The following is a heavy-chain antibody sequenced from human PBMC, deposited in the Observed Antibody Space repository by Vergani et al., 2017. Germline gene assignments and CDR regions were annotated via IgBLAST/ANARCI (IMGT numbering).Heavy chain of an antibody. D-gene: IGHD5-12*01. CDR1: GFTFNHYA. J-gene: IGHJ6*02. Sequence: EGKVEEGGGDLVQPGGSLRLSCAASGFTFNHYAMNWVRQAPGKGLEWVSGISGSGGSTYYAGSVKGRFTISRDSSKNTLYLQMNSLSAGDTAVYYCAKANPRNSGYDYLYYYHAMDVWGQGTTVTVSS. CDR3: AKANPRNSGYDYLYYYHAMDV. V-gene: IGHV3-23*04. CDR2: ISGSGGST.